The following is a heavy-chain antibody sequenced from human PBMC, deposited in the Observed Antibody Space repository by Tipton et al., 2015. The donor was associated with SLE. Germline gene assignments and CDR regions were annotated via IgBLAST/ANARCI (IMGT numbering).Heavy chain of an antibody. V-gene: IGHV4-31*03. J-gene: IGHJ4*02. CDR3: ARDIAGYYFDY. D-gene: IGHD3-10*01. CDR1: GGSISSGGYY. CDR2: IYYSGST. Sequence: TLSLTCTVSGGSISSGGYYWSWIRQHPGKGLEWIGYIYYSGSTYYNPSLKSRVTISVDTSKNQFSLKLSSVTAADTAVYYCARDIAGYYFDYWGQGTLVTVSS.